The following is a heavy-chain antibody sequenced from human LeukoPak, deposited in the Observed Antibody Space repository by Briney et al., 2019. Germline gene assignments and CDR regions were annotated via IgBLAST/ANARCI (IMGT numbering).Heavy chain of an antibody. CDR2: VSYDGSNE. V-gene: IGHV3-30-3*01. Sequence: GRSLRLSCAASGFTFSSYAMHWVRQAPGKGLEWVAVVSYDGSNEYYADSVKGRFTISRDNSKNTLYLQMNSLRAEDTAVYYCASCHGSGTLYNRPIQHWGQGALVTVSS. CDR1: GFTFSSYA. D-gene: IGHD3-10*01. CDR3: ASCHGSGTLYNRPIQH. J-gene: IGHJ1*01.